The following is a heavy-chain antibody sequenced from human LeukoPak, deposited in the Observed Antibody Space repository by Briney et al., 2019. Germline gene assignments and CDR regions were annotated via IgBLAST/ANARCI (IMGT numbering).Heavy chain of an antibody. Sequence: ASVKVSCKASGYTFSDYYMHWVRQAPGQGLEWMGIINPSGDSPNYAQKFQGRVTMTRDMSTSTVYMELSSLRSEDTAVYYCARDQGPFYDVLTGYYPTEYWGQGTLVTVSS. V-gene: IGHV1-46*01. CDR3: ARDQGPFYDVLTGYYPTEY. D-gene: IGHD3-9*01. J-gene: IGHJ4*02. CDR1: GYTFSDYY. CDR2: INPSGDSP.